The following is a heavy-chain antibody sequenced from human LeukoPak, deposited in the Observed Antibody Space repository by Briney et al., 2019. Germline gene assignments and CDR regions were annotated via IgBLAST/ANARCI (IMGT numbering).Heavy chain of an antibody. J-gene: IGHJ4*02. Sequence: GGSLRLSCAASGFTFSSYAMHWVRQAPGKGLEWVAVISYDGSNKYYADSVKGRFTISRDNSKNTLYLQMNSLRAEYTAVYYCARDHDILTGYRLDYWGQGTLVTVSS. CDR1: GFTFSSYA. CDR2: ISYDGSNK. V-gene: IGHV3-30*04. CDR3: ARDHDILTGYRLDY. D-gene: IGHD3-9*01.